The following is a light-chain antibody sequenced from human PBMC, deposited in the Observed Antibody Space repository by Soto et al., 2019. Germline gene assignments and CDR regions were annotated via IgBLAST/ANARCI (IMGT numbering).Light chain of an antibody. Sequence: DIQMTQSPSTLSASVGDRVTITCRASQSISSWLAWYQQKPGKAPKLLIYDASSLESGVPSRFSGSGSGTEFTLTISSLQPDDFATYYCQQYNSSIFGGGTKVEIK. V-gene: IGKV1-5*01. J-gene: IGKJ4*01. CDR2: DAS. CDR1: QSISSW. CDR3: QQYNSSI.